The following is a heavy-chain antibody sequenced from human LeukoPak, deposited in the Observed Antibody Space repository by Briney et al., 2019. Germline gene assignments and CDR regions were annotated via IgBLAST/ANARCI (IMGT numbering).Heavy chain of an antibody. CDR2: IVVGSGNT. CDR1: GFTFTSSA. D-gene: IGHD2-2*01. Sequence: SVKVSCKASGFTFTSSAMQWVRQARGQRLEWIGWIVVGSGNTNYAQKFQERVTITRDMSTGTAYMELSSLRSEDTAVYYCAAKDCSSTSCYRDYWGQGTLVTVSS. CDR3: AAKDCSSTSCYRDY. J-gene: IGHJ4*02. V-gene: IGHV1-58*02.